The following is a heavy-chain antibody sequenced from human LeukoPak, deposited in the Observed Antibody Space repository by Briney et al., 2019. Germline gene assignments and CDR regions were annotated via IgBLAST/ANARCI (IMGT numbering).Heavy chain of an antibody. CDR3: AREGLAYCGGDCYPWYFDY. CDR1: GFTFSIYW. D-gene: IGHD2-21*02. Sequence: PGGSLRLSCAASGFTFSIYWMHWVRQTPGKGLVWVSRLHPDGSSTTYADPVEGRFTISRDNAKNTLYLQMNSLRAEDTAVYYCAREGLAYCGGDCYPWYFDYWGQGTLVTVSS. J-gene: IGHJ4*02. V-gene: IGHV3-74*01. CDR2: LHPDGSST.